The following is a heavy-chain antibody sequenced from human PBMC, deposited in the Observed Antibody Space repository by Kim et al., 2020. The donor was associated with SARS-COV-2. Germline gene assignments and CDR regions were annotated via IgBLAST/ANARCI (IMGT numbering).Heavy chain of an antibody. CDR3: ARVDLYDSSGYVDRWY. CDR2: IIPIFGTA. D-gene: IGHD3-22*01. J-gene: IGHJ4*02. Sequence: SVKVSCKASGGTFSSYAISWVRQAPGQGLEWMGGIIPIFGTANYAQKFQGRVTITADESTSTAYMELSSLRSEDTAVYYCARVDLYDSSGYVDRWYWGQGTLVTVSS. V-gene: IGHV1-69*13. CDR1: GGTFSSYA.